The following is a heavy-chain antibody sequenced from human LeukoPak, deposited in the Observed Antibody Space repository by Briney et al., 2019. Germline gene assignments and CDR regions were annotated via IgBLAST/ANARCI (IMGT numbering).Heavy chain of an antibody. CDR3: AKDVRTLAADLAY. J-gene: IGHJ4*02. D-gene: IGHD6-13*01. V-gene: IGHV3-74*01. Sequence: GGSLRLSCAASGFTFSSYWMLWIRQAPGKGLVWVSRINTDGSSTTYADSVKGRFTISRDNSKSTLYLQMNNLKTEDTAVYYCAKDVRTLAADLAYWGQGTLVTVSS. CDR2: INTDGSST. CDR1: GFTFSSYW.